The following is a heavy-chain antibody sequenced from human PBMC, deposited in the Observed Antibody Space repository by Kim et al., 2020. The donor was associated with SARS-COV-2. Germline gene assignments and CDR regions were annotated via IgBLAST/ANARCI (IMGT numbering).Heavy chain of an antibody. CDR3: ARHIPVNYGGNSFDY. D-gene: IGHD4-17*01. V-gene: IGHV4-39*01. CDR2: VYYSGST. J-gene: IGHJ4*01. CDR1: GGSISTTTYY. Sequence: SETLSLTCTVSGGSISTTTYYWGWIRQPPGKGLEWIGSVYYSGSTYYSPSLKSRVTISVDTSKNQFSLRLSSVTAADTAVYYCARHIPVNYGGNSFDYLG.